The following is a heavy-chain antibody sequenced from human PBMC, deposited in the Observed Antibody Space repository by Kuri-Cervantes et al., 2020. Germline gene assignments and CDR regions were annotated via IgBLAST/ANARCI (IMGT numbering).Heavy chain of an antibody. CDR3: AKPRGYDILTGYYLMSFDY. J-gene: IGHJ4*02. V-gene: IGHV3-23*01. Sequence: GESLKISCAASGFTFSSYAMSWVRQAPGKGLEWVSAISGSGGSTYYADSVKGRFTISRDNSKNTLCLQMNSLRAEDTAVYYCAKPRGYDILTGYYLMSFDYWGQGTLVTVSS. D-gene: IGHD3-9*01. CDR1: GFTFSSYA. CDR2: ISGSGGST.